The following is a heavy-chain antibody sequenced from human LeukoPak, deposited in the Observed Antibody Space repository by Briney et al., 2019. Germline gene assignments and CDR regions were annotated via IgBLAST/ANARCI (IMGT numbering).Heavy chain of an antibody. J-gene: IGHJ3*02. CDR3: ARADSDGFRDAFDI. CDR2: IRYDGSNK. CDR1: GFTFSSYG. V-gene: IGHV3-30*02. D-gene: IGHD2-21*01. Sequence: PGGSLRLSCAASGFTFSSYGMHWVRQAPGKGLEWVAFIRYDGSNKYYADSVKGRFTISRDNAKNSLYLQMNSLRAEDTAVYYCARADSDGFRDAFDIWGRGTMVTVSS.